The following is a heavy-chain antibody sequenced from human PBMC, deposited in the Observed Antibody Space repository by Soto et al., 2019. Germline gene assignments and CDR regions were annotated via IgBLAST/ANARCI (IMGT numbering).Heavy chain of an antibody. CDR2: INAGYGNT. CDR1: GYTFSSYA. J-gene: IGHJ4*02. Sequence: ASVKVSCKASGYTFSSYAMHWVRQAPGQSLEWMGWINAGYGNTKSSQKFQDRVTISRDTSESTAYMELTSLRSEDTAVYYCARDTGDGTFDFWGQGTLVNVSS. CDR3: ARDTGDGTFDF. D-gene: IGHD7-27*01. V-gene: IGHV1-3*01.